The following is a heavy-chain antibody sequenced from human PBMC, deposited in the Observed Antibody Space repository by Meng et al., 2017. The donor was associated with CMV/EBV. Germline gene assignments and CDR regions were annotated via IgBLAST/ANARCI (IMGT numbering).Heavy chain of an antibody. J-gene: IGHJ4*02. V-gene: IGHV4-61*01. D-gene: IGHD3-10*01. Sequence: LRPPCNVPGGPVSSGSYYCSWIRQPPGKGLEWIGYIYYSGSTNYNPSLKSRVTISEDTSKNQFSLKLSSVTAADPAVYYCAKVGVGESFDYWGQGTLVTVSS. CDR2: IYYSGST. CDR1: GGPVSSGSYY. CDR3: AKVGVGESFDY.